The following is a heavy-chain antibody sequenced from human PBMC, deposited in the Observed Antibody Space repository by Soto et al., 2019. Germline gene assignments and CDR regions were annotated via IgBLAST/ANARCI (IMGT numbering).Heavy chain of an antibody. Sequence: QVQLVQSGAEVKNPGSSVKVSCKASGGTFSSYAISWVRQAPGHGLEWIGGIIPIFGTANYAQKFQGRVTITADKTTSTAYMELSSLRSEDTAVYYCASRVDCSGGSRYSLDYYYGMDGWGEGATVTVSS. J-gene: IGHJ6*04. CDR2: IIPIFGTA. CDR3: ASRVDCSGGSRYSLDYYYGMDG. V-gene: IGHV1-69*06. CDR1: GGTFSSYA. D-gene: IGHD2-15*01.